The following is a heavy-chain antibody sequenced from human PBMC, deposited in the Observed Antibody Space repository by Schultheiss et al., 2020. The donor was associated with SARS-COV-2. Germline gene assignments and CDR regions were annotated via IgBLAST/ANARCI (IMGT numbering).Heavy chain of an antibody. D-gene: IGHD3-10*01. V-gene: IGHV4-59*01. Sequence: SETLSLTCTVSGGSISSYYWSWIRQPPGKGLEWIGYIYSSGVTKYNPSLKSRVTISVDTSKNQFSLKLSSVTAADTAVYYCARDLGESGGYWGQGTLVTVSS. J-gene: IGHJ4*02. CDR3: ARDLGESGGY. CDR2: IYSSGVT. CDR1: GGSISSYY.